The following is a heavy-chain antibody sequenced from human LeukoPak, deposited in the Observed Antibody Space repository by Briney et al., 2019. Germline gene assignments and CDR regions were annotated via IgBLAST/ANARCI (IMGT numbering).Heavy chain of an antibody. J-gene: IGHJ2*01. CDR2: IYYSGST. CDR1: GGSISSGGYY. D-gene: IGHD6-19*01. Sequence: SETLSLTCTVSGGSISSGGYYWSWIRQHPGKGLEWIGYIYYSGSTYYNPSFKSRVTISVDTSKNQFSLKLSSVAAAVTAVYYCARLIAVAGTYWYLDLWGRGTLVTVSS. V-gene: IGHV4-31*03. CDR3: ARLIAVAGTYWYLDL.